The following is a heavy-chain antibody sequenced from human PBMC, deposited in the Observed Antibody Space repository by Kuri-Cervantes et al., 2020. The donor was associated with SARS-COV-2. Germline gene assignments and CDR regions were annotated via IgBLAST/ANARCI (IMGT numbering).Heavy chain of an antibody. J-gene: IGHJ6*03. CDR1: GFTFSSYS. Sequence: GESLKISCAASGFTFSSYSMNWVRQAPGKGLEWVSSISSSSSYIYYADAVKGRFTISRDNAKNSQYLQMNSLRAEDTAVYYCARVRNDYYYYYYMDVWGKGTTVTVSS. CDR3: ARVRNDYYYYYYMDV. V-gene: IGHV3-21*01. CDR2: ISSSSSYI.